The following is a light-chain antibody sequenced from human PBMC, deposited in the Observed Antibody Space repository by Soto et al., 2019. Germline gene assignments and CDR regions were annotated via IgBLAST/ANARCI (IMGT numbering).Light chain of an antibody. CDR1: SSNIGSNY. J-gene: IGLJ3*02. V-gene: IGLV1-47*01. CDR2: RNN. CDR3: ATWDDSLSGGV. Sequence: QSVLTQPPSASETPGQRVTISCSGSSSNIGSNYIYWYQHLPGTAPKLLIYRNNQRPSGVPARFSGSKSGTSASLAISGLQSEDEADYYCATWDDSLSGGVFGGGTKLTVL.